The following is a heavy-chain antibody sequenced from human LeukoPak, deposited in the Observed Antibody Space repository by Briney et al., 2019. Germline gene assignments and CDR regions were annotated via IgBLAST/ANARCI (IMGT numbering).Heavy chain of an antibody. CDR1: GYTFTSYA. D-gene: IGHD1-1*01. V-gene: IGHV1-3*01. J-gene: IGHJ6*02. Sequence: GASVKVSCKASGYTFTSYAMHWVRQAPGQRLEWMGWINAGNGNTKYSQKFQDRVTITRDTSANTAYMELSSLRSEDTAVYYCARFVVSTTGTMHYGMDVWGRGTTVTVSS. CDR2: INAGNGNT. CDR3: ARFVVSTTGTMHYGMDV.